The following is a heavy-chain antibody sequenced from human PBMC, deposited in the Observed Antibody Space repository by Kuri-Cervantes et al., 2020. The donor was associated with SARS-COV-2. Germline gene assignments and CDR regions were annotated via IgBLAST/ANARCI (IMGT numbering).Heavy chain of an antibody. D-gene: IGHD2-21*01. CDR2: ISGSGSYI. Sequence: GGSLRLSCVASGFTLTKYTMTWVRQAPGKALEWVSSISGSGSYIYYADSMKGRFTISRESGGNSLYLDIHNLRGDDTAVYYCARVAGEGPIYYYYMDVWGRGTAVTVS. CDR1: GFTLTKYT. V-gene: IGHV3-21*01. CDR3: ARVAGEGPIYYYYMDV. J-gene: IGHJ6*03.